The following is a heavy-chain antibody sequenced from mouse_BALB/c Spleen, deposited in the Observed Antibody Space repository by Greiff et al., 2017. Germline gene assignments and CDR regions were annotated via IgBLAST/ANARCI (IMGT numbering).Heavy chain of an antibody. CDR2: ISSGSSTI. CDR3: ARGNYGYDDYFDY. V-gene: IGHV5-17*02. J-gene: IGHJ2*01. Sequence: VQLKESGGGLVQPGGSRKLSCAASGFTFSSFGMHWVRQAPEKGLEWVAYISSGSSTIYYADTVKGRFTISRDNPKNTLFLQMTSLRSEDTAMYYCARGNYGYDDYFDYWGQGTTLTVSS. D-gene: IGHD2-2*01. CDR1: GFTFSSFG.